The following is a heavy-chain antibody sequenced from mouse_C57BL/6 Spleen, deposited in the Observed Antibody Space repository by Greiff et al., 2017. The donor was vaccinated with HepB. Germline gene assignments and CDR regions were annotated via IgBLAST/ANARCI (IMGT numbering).Heavy chain of an antibody. CDR2: ISSGSSTI. Sequence: EVMLVESGGGLVKPGGSLKLSCAASGFTFSDYGMHWVRQAPEKGLEWVAYISSGSSTIYYADTVKGRFTISRDNAKNTQFLQMTRLRSEDTAMYYGARGSTGTYYFDYWGQGTTLTVSS. CDR3: ARGSTGTYYFDY. CDR1: GFTFSDYG. D-gene: IGHD4-1*02. J-gene: IGHJ2*01. V-gene: IGHV5-17*01.